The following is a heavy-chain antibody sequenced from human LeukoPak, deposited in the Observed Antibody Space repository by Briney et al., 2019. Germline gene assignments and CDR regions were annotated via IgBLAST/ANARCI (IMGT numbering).Heavy chain of an antibody. J-gene: IGHJ5*02. CDR1: GFTFSSYS. CDR2: ISSSSSTI. Sequence: GGSLRLSCAASGFTFSSYSMNWVRQAPGKGLEWASYISSSSSTIYYADSVKGRFTISRDNAKNSLYLQMNSLRAEDTAVYYCARAYRLNWSDPWGQGTLVTVSS. V-gene: IGHV3-48*01. CDR3: ARAYRLNWSDP. D-gene: IGHD5-12*01.